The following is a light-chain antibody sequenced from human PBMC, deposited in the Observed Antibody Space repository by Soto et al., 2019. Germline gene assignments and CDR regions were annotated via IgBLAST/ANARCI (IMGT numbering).Light chain of an antibody. CDR2: DAS. V-gene: IGKV3-15*01. CDR1: QDVTNS. Sequence: EILMTQSPATLSLSPGEGVTLSCRAAQDVTNSVAWYQQKSGQAPRLLIYDASARASGVSARFSGSGSGTEFTLTINSLQPEDFATYFCQQLNSYPITFGQGTRLEIK. J-gene: IGKJ5*01. CDR3: QQLNSYPIT.